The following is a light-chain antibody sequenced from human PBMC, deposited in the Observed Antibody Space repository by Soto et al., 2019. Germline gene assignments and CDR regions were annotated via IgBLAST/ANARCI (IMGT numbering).Light chain of an antibody. V-gene: IGKV3-11*01. CDR1: QSVSSN. CDR2: GAS. CDR3: QQRSNWPRT. Sequence: EIMMTQSPATLSVSPGERATLSCRASQSVSSNLAWYQQKPGQAPRLLIYGASNRATGIPARFSGSGSGTDFTLTISSLEPEDFAVYYCQQRSNWPRTFGQGTKVDIK. J-gene: IGKJ1*01.